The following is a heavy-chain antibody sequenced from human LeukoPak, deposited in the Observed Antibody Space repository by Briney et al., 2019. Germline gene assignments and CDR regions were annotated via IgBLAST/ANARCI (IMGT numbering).Heavy chain of an antibody. D-gene: IGHD6-13*01. J-gene: IGHJ6*03. CDR2: ISSSGSTI. CDR3: ARRFKQQLFFWPSYYMDV. Sequence: DPGGSLRLSCAASGFTFSSYEMNWVRQAPGKGLEWVSYISSSGSTIYYADSVKGRFTISRDNAKNSLYLQMNSLRAEDTAVYYCARRFKQQLFFWPSYYMDVWGKGTTVTISS. V-gene: IGHV3-48*03. CDR1: GFTFSSYE.